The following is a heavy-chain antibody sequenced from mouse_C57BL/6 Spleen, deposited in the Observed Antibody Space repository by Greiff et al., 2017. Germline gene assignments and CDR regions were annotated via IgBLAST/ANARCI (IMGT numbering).Heavy chain of an antibody. CDR1: GYSFTDYN. Sequence: VQLQQPGPELVKPGASVKISCKASGYSFTDYNMNWVKQSNGQSLEWIGVINPNDGTTSYNQKFKGKATLTVDQSSSTAYMQLNSLTSEDSAVYDGARVYYGRSHWYCDVWGTGTTVTVSS. CDR2: INPNDGTT. D-gene: IGHD1-1*01. V-gene: IGHV1-39*01. CDR3: ARVYYGRSHWYCDV. J-gene: IGHJ1*03.